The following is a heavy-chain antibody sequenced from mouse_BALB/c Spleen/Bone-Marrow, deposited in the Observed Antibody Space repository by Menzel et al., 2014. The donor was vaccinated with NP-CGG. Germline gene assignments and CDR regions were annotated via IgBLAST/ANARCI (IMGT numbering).Heavy chain of an antibody. Sequence: QVQLQQPGPELVKPGASVKMSCKASGYTFTDYVISWVKQRTGQGLEWIGEIYPGSGSTYYNEKFKGKATLTADKSSNTAYVQLSSLTSEDSAVYFCARGGGYGSSWFAYWGQGTLVTVSA. CDR2: IYPGSGST. V-gene: IGHV1-77*01. CDR3: ARGGGYGSSWFAY. D-gene: IGHD1-1*01. CDR1: GYTFTDYV. J-gene: IGHJ3*01.